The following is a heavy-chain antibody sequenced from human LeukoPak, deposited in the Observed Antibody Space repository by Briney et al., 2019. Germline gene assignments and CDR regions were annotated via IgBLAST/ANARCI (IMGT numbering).Heavy chain of an antibody. CDR3: ARVAGTTLSHAFDI. V-gene: IGHV1-3*01. J-gene: IGHJ3*02. CDR2: INAGNGNT. Sequence: GASVKVSCKASGYTFTSYAMHWVRQAPGQRLEWMGWINAGNGNTKYSQKFQGRVTITRDTSASTAYMELSSLRSEDTAVYYCARVAGTTLSHAFDIWGQGTMVTVSS. CDR1: GYTFTSYA. D-gene: IGHD1-7*01.